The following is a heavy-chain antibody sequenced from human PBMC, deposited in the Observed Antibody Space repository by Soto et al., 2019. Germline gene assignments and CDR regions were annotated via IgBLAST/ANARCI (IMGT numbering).Heavy chain of an antibody. V-gene: IGHV4-30-2*01. CDR1: GGSISSGGYS. CDR3: ARGMTTVTTIDY. J-gene: IGHJ4*02. CDR2: MYHSGST. Sequence: QLQLQESGSGLVKPSQTLSLTCAVSGGSISSGGYSWSWIRQPPGKGLEWIGYMYHSGSTYYNPSLTRRVTISVDRSKNQFSLKLSSVTAADTAVYYCARGMTTVTTIDYWGQGTLVTVSS. D-gene: IGHD4-4*01.